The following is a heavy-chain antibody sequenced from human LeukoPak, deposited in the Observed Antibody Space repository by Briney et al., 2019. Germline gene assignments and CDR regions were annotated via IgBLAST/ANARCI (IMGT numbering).Heavy chain of an antibody. CDR3: RLFHTPIFDL. Sequence: GASVKVSCKASGYTFTGVYIHWVRQAPGQGLEWTGRIEWMGRINPSYGGKNYAQNFQGRVTMAWDTSISTAYLDLSRLTSYDTAVYYCRLFHTPIFDLWGQGTMITVSS. V-gene: IGHV1-2*06. CDR1: GYTFTGVY. D-gene: IGHD3-3*01. J-gene: IGHJ3*01. CDR2: INPSYGGK.